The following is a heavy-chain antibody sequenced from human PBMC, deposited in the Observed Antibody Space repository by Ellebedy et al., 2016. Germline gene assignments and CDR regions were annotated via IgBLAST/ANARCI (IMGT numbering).Heavy chain of an antibody. CDR3: ARGPLTGTTNY. J-gene: IGHJ4*02. Sequence: ASVKVSXXASGYTFTSYGISWVRQAPGQGLEWMGWIGAYNGNTNYAQKLQGRVTMTTDTSTSTAYMELRSLRSDDTAVYYCARGPLTGTTNYWGQGTLVTVSS. CDR1: GYTFTSYG. V-gene: IGHV1-18*01. CDR2: IGAYNGNT. D-gene: IGHD1-7*01.